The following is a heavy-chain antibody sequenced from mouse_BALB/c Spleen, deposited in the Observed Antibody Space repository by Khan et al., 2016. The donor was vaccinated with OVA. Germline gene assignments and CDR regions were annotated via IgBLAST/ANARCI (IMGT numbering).Heavy chain of an antibody. CDR2: IWGGGGT. J-gene: IGHJ4*01. V-gene: IGHV2-6-5*01. CDR1: GFSLSDYG. CDR3: AKGVWSYYYTLDY. Sequence: VQLKQSGPGLVAPSQNLSITCTVSGFSLSDYGVSWIRQPPGKGLEWLGVIWGGGGTYYNSALKSRLSISKDNSKSQVFLKMSSLQSDDTAMFYCAKGVWSYYYTLDYWGQGTSVTVSS.